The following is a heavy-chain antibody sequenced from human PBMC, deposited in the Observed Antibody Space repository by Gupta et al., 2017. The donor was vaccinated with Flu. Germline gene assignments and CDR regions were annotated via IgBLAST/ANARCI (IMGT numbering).Heavy chain of an antibody. CDR1: GGTFSIYA. J-gene: IGHJ4*02. V-gene: IGHV1-69*01. Sequence: QVQLVQSGAEVKKPGSSVKVSCESSGGTFSIYAISWVRQAPGQGLEWMGGIIPMFGAANYAQKFQGRVTITADESTSTAYMELTSLRSEDTAVYYCARAPQIYNTYFDYWGQGTLVTVSS. CDR2: IIPMFGAA. CDR3: ARAPQIYNTYFDY. D-gene: IGHD5-24*01.